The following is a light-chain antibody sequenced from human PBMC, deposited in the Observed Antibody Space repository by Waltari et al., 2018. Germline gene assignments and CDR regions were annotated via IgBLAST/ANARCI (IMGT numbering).Light chain of an antibody. CDR1: SIEVGGFNL. CDR3: CSYAGSSTLVV. CDR2: EGS. J-gene: IGLJ2*01. Sequence: QSSPPQACSVFGSPGQSNPISRPGTSIEVGGFNLFSWSQQHPGKDPNLMIYEGSKRPSGVSNRFSGAKSGNTASLTISGLQAEDEADYYCCSYAGSSTLVVFGGGTKLTVL. V-gene: IGLV2-23*01.